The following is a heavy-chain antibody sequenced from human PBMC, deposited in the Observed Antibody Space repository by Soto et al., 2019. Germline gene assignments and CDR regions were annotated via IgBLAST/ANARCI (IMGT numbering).Heavy chain of an antibody. CDR1: GFTFTSYW. D-gene: IGHD1-1*01. CDR3: ARSRNLDP. CDR2: INHDGSEK. J-gene: IGHJ5*02. V-gene: IGHV3-7*03. Sequence: PGVSLRLSCAASGFTFTSYWMTWVRQAPGKGLEWVANINHDGSEKYYVDSVKGRFTISRDNAKNSLYLQLNSLRAEDSALYYCARSRNLDPWGQGTLVTVSS.